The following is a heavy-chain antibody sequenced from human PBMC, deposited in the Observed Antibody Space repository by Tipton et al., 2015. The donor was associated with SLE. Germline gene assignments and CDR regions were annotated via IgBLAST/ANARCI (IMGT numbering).Heavy chain of an antibody. Sequence: TLSLTCTVSGDSISTSYWSWIRQPPGKALEWIAYIYYRGSTKYNPSLKSRVSISIDTSKNQFSLQLTSVTAADTAVYYCARGHNYYDSRGYFPDVFDIWGQGTKVTVS. J-gene: IGHJ3*02. D-gene: IGHD3-22*01. CDR1: GDSISTSY. CDR3: ARGHNYYDSRGYFPDVFDI. V-gene: IGHV4-59*01. CDR2: IYYRGST.